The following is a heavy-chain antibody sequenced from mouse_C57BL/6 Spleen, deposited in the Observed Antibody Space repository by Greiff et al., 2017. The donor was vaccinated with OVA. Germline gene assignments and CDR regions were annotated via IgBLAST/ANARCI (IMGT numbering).Heavy chain of an antibody. D-gene: IGHD3-1*01. J-gene: IGHJ3*01. CDR1: GFTFSSYA. Sequence: EVQLVESGGGLVKPGGSLKLSCAASGFTFSSYAMSRVRQTPEKRLEWVATISDGGSYTYYPDNVKGRFTISRDNAKNNLYLQMSHLKSEDTAMYYCARDRGVRFAYWGQGTLVTVSA. CDR2: ISDGGSYT. CDR3: ARDRGVRFAY. V-gene: IGHV5-4*01.